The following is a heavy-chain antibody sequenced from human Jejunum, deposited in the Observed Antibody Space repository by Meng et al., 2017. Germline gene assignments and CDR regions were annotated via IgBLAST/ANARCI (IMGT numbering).Heavy chain of an antibody. CDR1: GSSFSSYW. Sequence: GESLKISCAASGSSFSSYWINWVRQAPAKGLEWVANIKQDGSEKYYVDSVKGRFTISRDNAKNALYLQMNSLRAEETAVYYCASSFGSGSYRVAYFNYWGQGTLVTVSS. CDR2: IKQDGSEK. J-gene: IGHJ4*02. CDR3: ASSFGSGSYRVAYFNY. D-gene: IGHD3-10*01. V-gene: IGHV3-7*01.